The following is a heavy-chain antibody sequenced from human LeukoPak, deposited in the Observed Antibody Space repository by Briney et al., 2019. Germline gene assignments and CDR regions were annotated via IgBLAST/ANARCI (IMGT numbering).Heavy chain of an antibody. CDR3: ARDPCGAGDCWRYFDC. CDR2: ISSNGGTT. J-gene: IGHJ4*02. CDR1: GFTFSNYN. V-gene: IGHV3-64*01. Sequence: PGGSLRLSCAASGFTFSNYNFHWVRQAPGKGLEYVSAISSNGGTTYYANSVHGRFTISRDNSKNTLYLQMDSLTSEDMAVYYCARDPCGAGDCWRYFDCWGQGTLVTVSS. D-gene: IGHD2-21*02.